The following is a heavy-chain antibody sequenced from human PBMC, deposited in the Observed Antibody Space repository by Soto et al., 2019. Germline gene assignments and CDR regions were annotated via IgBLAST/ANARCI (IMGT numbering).Heavy chain of an antibody. D-gene: IGHD2-15*01. CDR1: GGSISSSNW. J-gene: IGHJ5*02. CDR3: ARVLCQASSGGSCFTPRGWFDP. V-gene: IGHV4-4*02. Sequence: SETLSLTCAVSGGSISSSNWWSWVRQPPGKGLEWIGEIYHSGSTNYNPSLKSRVTISVDKSKNQFSLKLSSVTAADTAVYYCARVLCQASSGGSCFTPRGWFDPWGQGTLVTVSS. CDR2: IYHSGST.